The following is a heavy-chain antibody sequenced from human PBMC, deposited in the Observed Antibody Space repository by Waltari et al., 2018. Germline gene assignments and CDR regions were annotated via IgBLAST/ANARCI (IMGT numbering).Heavy chain of an antibody. CDR1: GGTFSSYT. D-gene: IGHD3-22*01. J-gene: IGHJ5*02. V-gene: IGHV1-69*02. CDR3: ARVAGGITMIADNSGLDP. Sequence: QVQLVQSGAEVKKPGSSVKVSCKASGGTFSSYTISWVRQAPGQGLEWMGRIIPIRGIANYAQKFQGRVTITADKSTSTAYMELSSLRSEDTAVYYCARVAGGITMIADNSGLDPWGQGTLVTVSS. CDR2: IIPIRGIA.